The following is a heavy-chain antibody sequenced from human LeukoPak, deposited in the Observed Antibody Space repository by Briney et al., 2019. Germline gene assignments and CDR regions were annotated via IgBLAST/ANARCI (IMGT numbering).Heavy chain of an antibody. J-gene: IGHJ3*02. CDR1: GDIVSSNSAA. Sequence: SQTLSLTCAISGDIVSSNSAAWNWIRQSPSRGLEWLGRTYYRSKWYGDYAVSVKSRITINPDTSKNQFSLQLYSVTPEDTAVYYCARDGDDTDAFDIWGQGTMVTVSS. V-gene: IGHV6-1*01. CDR3: ARDGDDTDAFDI. D-gene: IGHD3-10*01. CDR2: TYYRSKWYG.